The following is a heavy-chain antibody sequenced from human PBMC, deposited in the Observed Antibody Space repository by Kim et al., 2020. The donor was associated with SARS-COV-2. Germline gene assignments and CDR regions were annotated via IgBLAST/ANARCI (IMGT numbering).Heavy chain of an antibody. D-gene: IGHD3-22*01. Sequence: VNGRFTISRDKSKNTMYLQMNSLRAEETGVYYCATYRYYDRSGYYRFDYWGQGTLVTVSS. J-gene: IGHJ4*02. CDR3: ATYRYYDRSGYYRFDY. V-gene: IGHV3-23*01.